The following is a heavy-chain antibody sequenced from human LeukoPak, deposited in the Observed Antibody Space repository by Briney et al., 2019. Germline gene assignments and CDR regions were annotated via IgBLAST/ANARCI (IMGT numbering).Heavy chain of an antibody. CDR2: MNPNSGNT. CDR1: GYTFTSYD. Sequence: ASVKVSCKASGYTFTSYDINWVRQATGQGLEWMGWMNPNSGNTGYAQKFQGRVTMTRNTSISTAYMELSSLRSEDTAVYYCAREVGEIVATDYWGQGTLVTVSS. CDR3: AREVGEIVATDY. V-gene: IGHV1-8*01. J-gene: IGHJ4*02. D-gene: IGHD5-12*01.